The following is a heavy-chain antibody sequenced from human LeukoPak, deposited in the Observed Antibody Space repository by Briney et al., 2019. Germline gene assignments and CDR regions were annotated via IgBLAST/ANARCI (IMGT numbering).Heavy chain of an antibody. CDR3: ARVVGTPYYDFWSGSYYMDV. D-gene: IGHD3-3*01. CDR2: ISAYNGNT. J-gene: IGHJ6*03. V-gene: IGHV1-18*01. CDR1: GYTFTSYG. Sequence: ASVKVSCKASGYTFTSYGISWVRQAPGQGLEWMGWISAYNGNTSYAQKLQGRVTMTTDTSTSTAYMELRSLRSDDTAAYYCARVVGTPYYDFWSGSYYMDVWGKGTTVTVSS.